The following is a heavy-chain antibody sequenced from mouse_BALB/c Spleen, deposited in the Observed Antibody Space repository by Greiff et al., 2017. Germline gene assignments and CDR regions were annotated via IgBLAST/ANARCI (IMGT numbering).Heavy chain of an antibody. J-gene: IGHJ4*01. Sequence: EVQPQQSGPELVKPGASVKMSCKASGYTFTSYVMHWVKQKPGQGLEWIGYINPYNDGTKYNEKFKGKATLTSDKSSSTAYMELSSLTSEDSAVYYCARGDYYGSDLYAMDYWGQGTSVTVSS. CDR2: INPYNDGT. D-gene: IGHD1-1*01. CDR3: ARGDYYGSDLYAMDY. V-gene: IGHV1-14*01. CDR1: GYTFTSYV.